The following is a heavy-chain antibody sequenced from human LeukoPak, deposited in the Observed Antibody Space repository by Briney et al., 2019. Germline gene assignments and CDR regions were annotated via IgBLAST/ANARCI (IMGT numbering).Heavy chain of an antibody. CDR2: INHSGST. J-gene: IGHJ4*02. CDR1: GGSFSGYY. CDR3: ARSGIAVAGYYFDY. V-gene: IGHV4-34*01. Sequence: PSETLSLTCAVYGGSFSGYYWSWIRRPPGKGLEWIGEINHSGSTNYNPSLKSRVTISVDTSKNQFSLKLSSVTAADTAVYYCARSGIAVAGYYFDYWGQGTLVTVSS. D-gene: IGHD6-19*01.